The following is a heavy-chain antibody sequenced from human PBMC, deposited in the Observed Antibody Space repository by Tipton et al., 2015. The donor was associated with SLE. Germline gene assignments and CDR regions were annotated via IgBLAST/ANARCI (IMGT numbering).Heavy chain of an antibody. V-gene: IGHV3-74*03. Sequence: SLRLSCAASGFTFSSYWMHWVRQTPGKGLVWVSRLNSDGITTEYADSVKGRFTISRDNAKNTLYLQMNSLRAEDTAVYYCARAGPLLWVPYFDYWGQGTLVTVSS. CDR1: GFTFSSYW. CDR2: LNSDGITT. J-gene: IGHJ4*02. D-gene: IGHD3-10*01. CDR3: ARAGPLLWVPYFDY.